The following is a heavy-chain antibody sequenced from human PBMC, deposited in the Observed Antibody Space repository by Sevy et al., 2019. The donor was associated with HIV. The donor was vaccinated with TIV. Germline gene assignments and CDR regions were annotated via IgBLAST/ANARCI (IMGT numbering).Heavy chain of an antibody. Sequence: SETLSLTCTVSGGSIRTSGDYWGWIRQPPGKGLEWIGSVYYSGRTHYNSSLRGRVTISVDTSKNQFSLGLSSVTAADTAVYYCAGPGDSSALRGGYQYTVAIWGQGTTVTVSS. D-gene: IGHD6-19*01. CDR2: VYYSGRT. V-gene: IGHV4-39*01. J-gene: IGHJ6*02. CDR3: AGPGDSSALRGGYQYTVAI. CDR1: GGSIRTSGDY.